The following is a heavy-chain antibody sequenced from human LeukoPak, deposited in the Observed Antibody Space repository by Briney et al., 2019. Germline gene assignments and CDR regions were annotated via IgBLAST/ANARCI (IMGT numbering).Heavy chain of an antibody. J-gene: IGHJ4*02. CDR2: ICSGGNT. CDR1: GFTVSRNY. CDR3: ARDLRLNGGY. V-gene: IGHV3-66*01. D-gene: IGHD3-16*01. Sequence: GGSLRLSCAASGFTVSRNYMSWVRQAPGKGLEWVSVICSGGNTDYADSVKGRFTVSRDNYKNTVYLRMNSLRAEDTAVYYCARDLRLNGGYWGQGTLVTVSS.